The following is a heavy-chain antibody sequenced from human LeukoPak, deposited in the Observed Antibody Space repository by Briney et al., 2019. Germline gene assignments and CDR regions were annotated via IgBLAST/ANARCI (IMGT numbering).Heavy chain of an antibody. J-gene: IGHJ5*02. Sequence: ASVKVSCKASGYTFTSYYMHWVRQAPGQGLEGMGVINPSCGSTIYAQKFQGRVTMTRDTSTSTVYMELSSLRSEDTAVYYCARDSLGYDCSGGSCYRNWFDPWGQGTLVTVSS. V-gene: IGHV1-46*01. D-gene: IGHD2-15*01. CDR2: INPSCGST. CDR1: GYTFTSYY. CDR3: ARDSLGYDCSGGSCYRNWFDP.